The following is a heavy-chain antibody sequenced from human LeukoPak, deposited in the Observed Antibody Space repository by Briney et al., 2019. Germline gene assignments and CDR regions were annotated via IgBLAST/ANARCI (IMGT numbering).Heavy chain of an antibody. CDR3: VRVFYRFDS. J-gene: IGHJ5*01. CDR1: GFTFSTYW. V-gene: IGHV3-74*01. Sequence: GGSLRLSCAASGFTFSTYWMHWVRHTPGKGLVWVSRISGDGSTTTYADSVKGRFTISRDNAKNTLYVEMNSLRAEDTAVYYCVRVFYRFDSWGQGTLVTVSS. CDR2: ISGDGSTT.